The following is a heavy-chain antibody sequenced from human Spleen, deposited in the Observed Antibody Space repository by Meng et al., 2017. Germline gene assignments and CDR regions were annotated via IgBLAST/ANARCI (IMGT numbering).Heavy chain of an antibody. V-gene: IGHV3-73*01. CDR1: GVTISGSD. Sequence: GESLKISCAVSGVTISGSDIHWVRQASGKGLEWVGRITSKLHGFATSYSASVRGRFTLSWDDSTNTAYLQMSSLLIEDTALCYCTTYTTGHIWGRGTMVTVSS. CDR2: ITSKLHGFAT. D-gene: IGHD2-2*02. J-gene: IGHJ3*02. CDR3: TTYTTGHI.